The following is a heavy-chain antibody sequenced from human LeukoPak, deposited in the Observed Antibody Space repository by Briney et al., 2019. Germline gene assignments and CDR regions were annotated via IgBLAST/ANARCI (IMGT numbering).Heavy chain of an antibody. J-gene: IGHJ5*02. CDR1: GYTFTSYG. Sequence: ASVKVSCKASGYTFTSYGISWVRQAPGQGLEWMGWISAYNGNTNYAQKLQGRVTMTTDTSTSTAYMELRSLRSDDTAVYYCARTSAHIVVVTAILWFDPWGQGTLVTVSS. CDR3: ARTSAHIVVVTAILWFDP. CDR2: ISAYNGNT. D-gene: IGHD2-21*02. V-gene: IGHV1-18*01.